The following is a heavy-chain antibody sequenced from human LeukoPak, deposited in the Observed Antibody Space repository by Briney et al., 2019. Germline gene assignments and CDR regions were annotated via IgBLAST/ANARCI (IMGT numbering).Heavy chain of an antibody. Sequence: GGSLRLSCAASGFIFSNYWMTWFRQAPGKGLEWVANIRQDGSDKHYVDSVKGRFTISRDNAKNSLYLQVNGLRAEDTAVYYCARDTIPDYWDQGTLVTVSS. CDR2: IRQDGSDK. CDR1: GFIFSNYW. J-gene: IGHJ4*02. D-gene: IGHD2-2*01. V-gene: IGHV3-7*01. CDR3: ARDTIPDY.